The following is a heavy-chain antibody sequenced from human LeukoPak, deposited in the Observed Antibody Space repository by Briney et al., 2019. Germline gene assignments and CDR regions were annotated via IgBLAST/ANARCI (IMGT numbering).Heavy chain of an antibody. Sequence: SETLSLTCTVSGGSISSSSYYWGWIRQPPGKGLEWIGSIYYSGSTYYNPSLKSRVTISVDTSKNQFSLKLSSVTAADTAVYYCARQGSGWYYFDYRGQGTLVTVSS. J-gene: IGHJ4*02. CDR1: GGSISSSSYY. CDR3: ARQGSGWYYFDY. V-gene: IGHV4-39*01. D-gene: IGHD6-19*01. CDR2: IYYSGST.